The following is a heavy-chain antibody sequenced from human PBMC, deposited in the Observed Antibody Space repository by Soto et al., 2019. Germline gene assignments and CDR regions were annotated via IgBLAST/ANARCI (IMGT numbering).Heavy chain of an antibody. Sequence: QVQLQESGSGLVKPSQTLSLTCSVSSGSISSGAYSWTWIRQPPGKGLEWIGHIYASVVTYYNLSLESRVTISSAKSRNQFSLRLTSVTAADTAVYYCARGGSRDQHYYYGLDVWGQGTTVTVSS. D-gene: IGHD3-10*01. V-gene: IGHV4-30-2*01. CDR2: IYASVVT. CDR1: SGSISSGAYS. J-gene: IGHJ6*02. CDR3: ARGGSRDQHYYYGLDV.